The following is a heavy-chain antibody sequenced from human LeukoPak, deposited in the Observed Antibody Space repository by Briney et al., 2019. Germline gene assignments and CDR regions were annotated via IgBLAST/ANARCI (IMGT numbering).Heavy chain of an antibody. CDR3: ARSRVPDPIAVAGYSFDP. J-gene: IGHJ5*02. CDR2: ISAYNGNT. V-gene: IGHV1-18*01. D-gene: IGHD6-19*01. CDR1: GYTFTSYG. Sequence: GASVKVSCKASGYTFTSYGISWVRQAPGQGLEWMGWISAYNGNTNYAQKLQGRVTMTTDTSTSTAYMELRSLRSDDTAVYHCARSRVPDPIAVAGYSFDPWGQGTLVTVS.